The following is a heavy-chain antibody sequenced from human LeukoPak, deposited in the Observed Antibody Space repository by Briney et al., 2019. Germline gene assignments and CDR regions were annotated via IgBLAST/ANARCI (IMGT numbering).Heavy chain of an antibody. CDR1: GFTFSSYN. CDR3: ARDLVTMRAFGI. Sequence: GGSLRLSCAASGFTFSSYNMNWVRQAPGKGLEWVSYISSSSSTIYYADSVKGRFTISRDNAKNSLFLQMNSLRAEDTAVYYCARDLVTMRAFGIWGQGTMVTVSS. CDR2: ISSSSSTI. J-gene: IGHJ3*02. V-gene: IGHV3-48*01. D-gene: IGHD4-11*01.